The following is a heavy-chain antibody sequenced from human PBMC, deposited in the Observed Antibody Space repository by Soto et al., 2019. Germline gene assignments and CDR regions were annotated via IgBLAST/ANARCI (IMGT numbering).Heavy chain of an antibody. CDR3: ARDCSGGSCYSDDAFDI. D-gene: IGHD2-15*01. V-gene: IGHV3-7*05. J-gene: IGHJ3*02. Sequence: EVQLVESGGGLVQPGGSLRLSCAASGFTFSSYWMSWVRQAPGKGLEWVANIKQDGSEKYYVDSVKGRFTISRDNAKNDLYLQMNSLRAGDTAVYYCARDCSGGSCYSDDAFDIWGQGTMVTVSS. CDR1: GFTFSSYW. CDR2: IKQDGSEK.